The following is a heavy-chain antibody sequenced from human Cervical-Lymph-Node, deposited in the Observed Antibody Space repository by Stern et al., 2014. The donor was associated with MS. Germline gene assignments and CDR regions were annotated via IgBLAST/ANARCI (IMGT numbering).Heavy chain of an antibody. V-gene: IGHV3-49*03. J-gene: IGHJ5*02. Sequence: EVKLLESGGGLVQPGRSLRLYCTTSGLTFRKYGMNWFRQTPGKGLQWVGFIRSEIYGGTTEYAAFVKDRFIISRDDSKNITYLQMNSLKNEDTAVYYCTVGVWNLWGQGTLVTVSS. CDR1: GLTFRKYG. D-gene: IGHD1-26*01. CDR2: IRSEIYGGTT. CDR3: TVGVWNL.